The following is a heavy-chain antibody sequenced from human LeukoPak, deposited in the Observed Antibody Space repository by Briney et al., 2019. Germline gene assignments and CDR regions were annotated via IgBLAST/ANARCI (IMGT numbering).Heavy chain of an antibody. J-gene: IGHJ3*02. CDR2: IWYDGSNK. Sequence: GGSLRLSCAASGFTFSGYGMHWVRQSPGKGLEWVAVIWYDGSNKYYADSVKGRFTISRDNSKNTLYLQMNSLRAEDTAVYYCARERRVGVGYAPLGDAFDIWGQGTMVTDSS. V-gene: IGHV3-33*01. CDR1: GFTFSGYG. CDR3: ARERRVGVGYAPLGDAFDI. D-gene: IGHD3-3*01.